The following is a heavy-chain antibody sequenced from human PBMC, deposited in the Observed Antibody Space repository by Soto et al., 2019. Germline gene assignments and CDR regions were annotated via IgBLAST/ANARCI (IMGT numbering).Heavy chain of an antibody. J-gene: IGHJ4*02. V-gene: IGHV3-30-3*01. CDR3: ARPDYGSGSYPDY. CDR1: GFTFSSYA. D-gene: IGHD3-10*01. Sequence: QVQLVESGGGVVQPGRSLRLSCAASGFTFSSYAMHWVRQAPGNGLEWVAVISYDGGNKYYADSVKGRFTISRDNSKNTLYLQINSLRAEDTAVYYCARPDYGSGSYPDYWGQGTLVTVSS. CDR2: ISYDGGNK.